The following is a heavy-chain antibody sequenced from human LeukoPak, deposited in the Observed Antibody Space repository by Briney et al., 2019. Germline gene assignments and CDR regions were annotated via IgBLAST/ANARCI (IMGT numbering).Heavy chain of an antibody. CDR1: GFTFSSYE. V-gene: IGHV3-48*03. D-gene: IGHD3-3*01. CDR2: ISSSGSTI. Sequence: GGSLRLSCAASGFTFSSYEMNWVRQAPGKGLEWISYISSSGSTIYYADSVKGRFTISRDNAKNSLYLQMNSLRAEDTAVYYCARGLSSDYDFWSGPNYWGQGTLVTVSS. CDR3: ARGLSSDYDFWSGPNY. J-gene: IGHJ4*02.